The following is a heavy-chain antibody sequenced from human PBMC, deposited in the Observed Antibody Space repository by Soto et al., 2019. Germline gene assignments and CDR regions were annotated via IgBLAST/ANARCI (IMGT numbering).Heavy chain of an antibody. CDR1: GFTVSSNY. CDR3: ARATRPHGGYDY. J-gene: IGHJ4*02. CDR2: IYSGGST. D-gene: IGHD5-12*01. V-gene: IGHV3-53*01. Sequence: ESGGGLIQPGGSLRLSCAASGFTVSSNYMSWVRQAPGKGLEWVSIIYSGGSTYYADSVKGRFTISRDNSKNTLYLQMNSLRAEDTAVYYCARATRPHGGYDYWGQGTLVTVSS.